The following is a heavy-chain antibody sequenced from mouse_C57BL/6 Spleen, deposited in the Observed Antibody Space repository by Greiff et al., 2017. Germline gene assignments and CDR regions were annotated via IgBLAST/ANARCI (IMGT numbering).Heavy chain of an antibody. D-gene: IGHD1-1*01. J-gene: IGHJ1*03. CDR1: GFTFSDYG. CDR3: AREDFITTVVSWYFDV. Sequence: EVQRVESGGGLVKPGGSLKLSCAASGFTFSDYGMHWVRQAPEKGLEWVAYISSGSSTIYYADTVKGRFTISRDNAKNTLYLQMTSLRSEDTAMYYCAREDFITTVVSWYFDVWGTGTTVTVSS. V-gene: IGHV5-17*01. CDR2: ISSGSSTI.